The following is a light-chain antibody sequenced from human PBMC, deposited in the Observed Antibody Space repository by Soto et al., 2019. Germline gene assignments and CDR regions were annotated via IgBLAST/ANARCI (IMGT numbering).Light chain of an antibody. CDR1: SGSIASNY. CDR2: ENN. CDR3: QSYGASNQV. Sequence: NFMLTQPHSVSDSPGRTVTISCTRSSGSIASNYVQWYQQRPGSSPTTVIFENNQRPSGVPDRFSGSVDSSSNSASLTISGLKTEDEADYYCQSYGASNQVFGGGTKLTVL. J-gene: IGLJ3*02. V-gene: IGLV6-57*01.